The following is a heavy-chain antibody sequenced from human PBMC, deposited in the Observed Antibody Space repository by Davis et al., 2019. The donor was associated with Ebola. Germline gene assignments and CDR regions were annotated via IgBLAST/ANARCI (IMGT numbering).Heavy chain of an antibody. V-gene: IGHV1-18*04. CDR2: ISGFNTNT. CDR3: ARAPNYDVLTGTSSCYFDY. Sequence: ASVKVSCKSSGYTFTSYGLVWVRQAPGLGLEWMGRISGFNTNTNFAQKFQGRVTVSKDTSTNTAYMDLRSLTSDDTAIYYCARAPNYDVLTGTSSCYFDYWGQGTLVTVSS. J-gene: IGHJ4*02. D-gene: IGHD3-9*01. CDR1: GYTFTSYG.